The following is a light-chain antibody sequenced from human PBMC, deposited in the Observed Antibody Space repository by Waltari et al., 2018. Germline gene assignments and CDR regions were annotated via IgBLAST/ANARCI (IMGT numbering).Light chain of an antibody. CDR1: SSNIGSNT. J-gene: IGLJ1*01. V-gene: IGLV1-44*01. Sequence: QSVLTQPPSASGTPGQRVTISCSGSSSNIGSNTVNWYQQLPGTAPKLLIYSNNQRPSGAPDRCSVSKSGTSASLAISGLQSEDEADYYCAAWDDSLNVLYVFGTGTKVTVL. CDR3: AAWDDSLNVLYV. CDR2: SNN.